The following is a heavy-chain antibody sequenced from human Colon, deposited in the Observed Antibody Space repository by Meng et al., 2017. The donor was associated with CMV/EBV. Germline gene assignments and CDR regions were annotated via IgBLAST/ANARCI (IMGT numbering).Heavy chain of an antibody. Sequence: ASVKVSCKVSGYIFTSYDISWARQAPGQGLEWMGWISTHNGYTSYAQKFQDRVTMTTDTSTSTAYMDLRSLGSDDSAVYYCARYCSGGNCYSKPGLAKFFDLWGQGTLVTVSS. J-gene: IGHJ4*02. V-gene: IGHV1-18*01. CDR1: GYIFTSYD. D-gene: IGHD2-15*01. CDR2: ISTHNGYT. CDR3: ARYCSGGNCYSKPGLAKFFDL.